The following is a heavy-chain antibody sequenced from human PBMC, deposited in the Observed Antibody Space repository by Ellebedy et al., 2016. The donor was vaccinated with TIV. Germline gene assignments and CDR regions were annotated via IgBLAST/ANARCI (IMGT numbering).Heavy chain of an antibody. CDR3: ARAPVRNDYDAFDI. D-gene: IGHD4-11*01. Sequence: ASVKVSCKASGGTFSSYAISWVRQAPGQGLEWMGRIIPILGIANYAQKFQGRVTITADKSTSTAYMELSSLRSEDTAVYYCARAPVRNDYDAFDIWGQGTMVTVSS. J-gene: IGHJ3*02. CDR1: GGTFSSYA. CDR2: IIPILGIA. V-gene: IGHV1-69*04.